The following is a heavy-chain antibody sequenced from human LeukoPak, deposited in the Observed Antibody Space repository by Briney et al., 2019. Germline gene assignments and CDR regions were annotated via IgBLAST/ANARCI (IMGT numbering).Heavy chain of an antibody. CDR2: INHSGST. CDR1: GGSFSGYY. J-gene: IGHJ4*02. Sequence: PSETLSLTCAVCGGSFSGYYWSWIRQPPGKGLEWIGEINHSGSTNYNPSLKSRVTISVDTSKNQFSLKLSSVTAADTAVYYCARGEYSYGLGYWGQGTLVTVSS. CDR3: ARGEYSYGLGY. V-gene: IGHV4-34*01. D-gene: IGHD5-18*01.